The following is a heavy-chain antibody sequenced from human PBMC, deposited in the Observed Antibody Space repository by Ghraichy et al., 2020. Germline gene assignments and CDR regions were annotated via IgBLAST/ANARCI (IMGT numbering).Heavy chain of an antibody. CDR3: AREVHGTPDDYHGMDF. CDR2: INPYDDTT. J-gene: IGHJ6*04. CDR1: GYAFTTYY. Sequence: ASVKVSCKTSGYAFTTYYVHWVRQAPGQGLEWMGIINPYDDTTSYSQKLRGRVTMTRDTSASTVFMELSNLRPEDTAVYYCAREVHGTPDDYHGMDFWGEGTTVTVSS. V-gene: IGHV1-46*04.